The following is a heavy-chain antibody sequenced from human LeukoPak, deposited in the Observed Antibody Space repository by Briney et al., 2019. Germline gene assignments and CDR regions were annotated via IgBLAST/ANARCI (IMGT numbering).Heavy chain of an antibody. D-gene: IGHD3-16*01. CDR2: INHSGST. V-gene: IGHV4-34*01. J-gene: IGHJ4*02. Sequence: KPSETLSLTCAVYGGSFSGYYWSWIRQPPGKGLEWIGEINHSGSTNYNPSLKSRVTISVDTSKNQFSLKLSSVTAADTAVYYCARVRSWLYIFDYWGQGTLVTVSS. CDR3: ARVRSWLYIFDY. CDR1: GGSFSGYY.